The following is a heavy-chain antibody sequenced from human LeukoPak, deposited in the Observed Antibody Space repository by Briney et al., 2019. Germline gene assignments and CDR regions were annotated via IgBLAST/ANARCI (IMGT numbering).Heavy chain of an antibody. Sequence: PSETLSLTCTVSGGSISSYYWSWIRQPPGKGLEWIGYIYYSGSTNYNPSLKSRVTISVDTSKNQFSLKLSSVTAADTAVYYYARLRPDIVVVPPGAYMDVWGKGTTVTVSS. CDR2: IYYSGST. V-gene: IGHV4-59*01. CDR1: GGSISSYY. D-gene: IGHD2-2*01. J-gene: IGHJ6*03. CDR3: ARLRPDIVVVPPGAYMDV.